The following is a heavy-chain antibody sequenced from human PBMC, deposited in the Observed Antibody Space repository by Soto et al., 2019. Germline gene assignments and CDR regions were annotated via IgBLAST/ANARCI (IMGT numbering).Heavy chain of an antibody. Sequence: VEMVQSGAEVKKPGASVKVSCKASGYTFTDYFIHWVRQAPGQGLEWMGWINPNSGGTNYAQKFQGRVTMTRDPSITTVYMDLSRLRSDDTATYYCARETKIPANAIHDGRWGQGTLVTVSS. CDR3: ARETKIPANAIHDGR. CDR1: GYTFTDYF. J-gene: IGHJ4*02. D-gene: IGHD2-2*01. V-gene: IGHV1-2*02. CDR2: INPNSGGT.